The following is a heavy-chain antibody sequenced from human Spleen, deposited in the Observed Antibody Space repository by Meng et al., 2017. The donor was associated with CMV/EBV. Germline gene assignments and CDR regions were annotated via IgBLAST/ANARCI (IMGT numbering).Heavy chain of an antibody. D-gene: IGHD1-7*01. J-gene: IGHJ4*02. CDR2: INHSGST. V-gene: IGHV4-34*01. Sequence: SETLSLTCAVYGGSFSGYFWSWIRRPPGKGLEWIGEINHSGSTNCNPSLKSRVTISVDTSKYQFSLKLSSVTAADTAVYYCARHGRLYNWNYHFDYWSQGTLVTVSS. CDR3: ARHGRLYNWNYHFDY. CDR1: GGSFSGYF.